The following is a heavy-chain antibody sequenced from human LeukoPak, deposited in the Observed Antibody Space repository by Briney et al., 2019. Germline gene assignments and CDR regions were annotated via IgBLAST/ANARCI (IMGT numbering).Heavy chain of an antibody. D-gene: IGHD6-13*01. V-gene: IGHV1-18*01. J-gene: IGHJ6*03. CDR2: ISAYNGNT. Sequence: GASVKVSCKASGYTFTSYGISWVRQAPGQGLEWMGWISAYNGNTNYAQKLQGRVHVTTDTSTSTAYMELRSLRSDDTAVYYCARLAAFDYYYMDVWGKGTTVSVSS. CDR3: ARLAAFDYYYMDV. CDR1: GYTFTSYG.